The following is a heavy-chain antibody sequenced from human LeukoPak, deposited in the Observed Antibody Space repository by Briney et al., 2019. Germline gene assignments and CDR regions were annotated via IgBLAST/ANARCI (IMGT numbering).Heavy chain of an antibody. V-gene: IGHV4-30-2*01. CDR2: IYHSGST. CDR3: ARVYCSSTSCYYFDY. Sequence: SETLSLTCAVSGGSISSGGYSWSWIRQPPGKGLEWIGYIYHSGSTYYNPSLKSRVTISVDSSKNQFSLKLSSVTAADTAVYYCARVYCSSTSCYYFDYWGQGTLVTVSS. CDR1: GGSISSGGYS. J-gene: IGHJ4*02. D-gene: IGHD2-2*01.